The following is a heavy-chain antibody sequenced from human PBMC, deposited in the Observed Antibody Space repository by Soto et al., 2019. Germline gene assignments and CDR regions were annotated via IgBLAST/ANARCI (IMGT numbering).Heavy chain of an antibody. CDR1: GFTFSSYA. J-gene: IGHJ4*02. D-gene: IGHD5-12*01. CDR2: ISGSGGST. V-gene: IGHV3-23*01. Sequence: GGSLRLSCAASGFTFSSYAMSWVRQAPGKGLEWVSAISGSGGSTYYADSVKGRFTISRDNSKNTLYLQMNSLRAEDTAVYYCAKDVVRNSGYEGHDYWGQGTLVTVSS. CDR3: AKDVVRNSGYEGHDY.